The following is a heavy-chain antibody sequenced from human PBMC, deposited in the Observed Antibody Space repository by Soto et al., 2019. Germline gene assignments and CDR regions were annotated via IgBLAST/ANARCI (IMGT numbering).Heavy chain of an antibody. CDR2: INHSGST. V-gene: IGHV4-34*01. J-gene: IGHJ6*02. CDR3: ARGRGQQLVRNYYYYGMDV. Sequence: PSETLSLTCAVYGGSFSGYYWSWIRQPPGKGLEWIGEINHSGSTNYNPSPKSRVTISVDTSKNQFSLKLSSVTAADTAVYYCARGRGQQLVRNYYYYGMDVWGQGTTVTVSS. CDR1: GGSFSGYY. D-gene: IGHD6-13*01.